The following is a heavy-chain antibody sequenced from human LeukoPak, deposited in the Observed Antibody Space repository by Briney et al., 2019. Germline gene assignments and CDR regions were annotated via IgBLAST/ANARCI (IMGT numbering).Heavy chain of an antibody. CDR3: AHNPYSSSWYNF. Sequence: GGSLRFSCAASGFTFSIYAMGWVRQAPGKGLEWVSAISGTGDTTYYADSVKGRFTISRDNSKNTLYLQMNSLRAEDTAVYYCAHNPYSSSWYNFWGQGTLVTVSS. J-gene: IGHJ4*02. CDR2: ISGTGDTT. V-gene: IGHV3-23*01. D-gene: IGHD6-13*01. CDR1: GFTFSIYA.